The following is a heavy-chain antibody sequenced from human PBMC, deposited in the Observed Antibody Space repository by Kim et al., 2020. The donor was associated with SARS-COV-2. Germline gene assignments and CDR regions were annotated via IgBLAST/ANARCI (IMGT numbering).Heavy chain of an antibody. Sequence: SVKVSCKASGGTFSSYAISWVRQAPGQGLEWMGGIIPIFGTANYAQKFQGRVTITADESTSTAYMELSSLRSEDTAVYYCAGAGGGSYYVFDYWGQGTLVTVSS. CDR3: AGAGGGSYYVFDY. J-gene: IGHJ4*02. V-gene: IGHV1-69*13. CDR1: GGTFSSYA. CDR2: IIPIFGTA. D-gene: IGHD1-26*01.